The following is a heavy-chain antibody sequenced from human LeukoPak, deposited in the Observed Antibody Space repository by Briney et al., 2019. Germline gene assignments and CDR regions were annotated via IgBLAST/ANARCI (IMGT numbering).Heavy chain of an antibody. CDR2: IYYSGST. J-gene: IGHJ3*02. CDR1: GGSISSGGYY. Sequence: SETLSLTCTVSGGSISSGGYYWSWIRQHPGKGLEWIGYIYYSGSTYYNPSLKSRVTISVDTSKNQFSLKLSSVTAADTAVYYCARWNRDPYSSSSGGAFDIWGQGTMVTVSS. V-gene: IGHV4-31*03. D-gene: IGHD6-6*01. CDR3: ARWNRDPYSSSSGGAFDI.